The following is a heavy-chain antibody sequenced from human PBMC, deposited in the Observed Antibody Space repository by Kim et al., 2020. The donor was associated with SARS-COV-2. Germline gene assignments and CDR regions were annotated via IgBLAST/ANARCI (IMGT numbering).Heavy chain of an antibody. CDR3: ARGSGYCSGGSCPWRDYGMDD. V-gene: IGHV4-31*03. J-gene: IGHJ6*02. D-gene: IGHD2-15*01. CDR1: GGSISSGGYY. Sequence: SETLSLTCTVSGGSISSGGYYWSWIRQHPGKGLEWIGYIYYSGSTYYNPSLKSRVTISVDTSKNQFSLKLSSVTAADTAVYYCARGSGYCSGGSCPWRDYGMDDWGQGTTVTVSS. CDR2: IYYSGST.